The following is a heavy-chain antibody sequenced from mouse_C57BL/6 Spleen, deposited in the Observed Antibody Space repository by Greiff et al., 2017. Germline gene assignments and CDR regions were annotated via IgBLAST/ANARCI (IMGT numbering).Heavy chain of an antibody. D-gene: IGHD2-3*01. CDR2: IWGVGST. Sequence: VMLVESGPGLVAPSQSLSITCTVSGFSLTSYGVDWVRQSPGKGLEWLGVIWGVGSTNYNSAPKSRLSISKDNSKSQVILKMNSLQTDDRAMYYCASHGYYGGAMDYWGQGTSVTVSS. CDR3: ASHGYYGGAMDY. V-gene: IGHV2-6*01. CDR1: GFSLTSYG. J-gene: IGHJ4*01.